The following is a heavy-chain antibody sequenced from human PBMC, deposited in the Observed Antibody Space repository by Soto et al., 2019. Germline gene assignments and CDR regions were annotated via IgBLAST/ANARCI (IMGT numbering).Heavy chain of an antibody. Sequence: SCPTLVTLTETLPLTCTSSGISPSNDRTGVSWIRQPPGKALEWLAHIFSNDEKSYSTSLKNRLSISKDTSRGQVVLIMTNMVPVDTGTYFCGRILHHNYIPPDYGGQGIQVTGS. V-gene: IGHV2-26*01. D-gene: IGHD3-10*01. CDR2: IFSNDEK. CDR3: GRILHHNYIPPDY. J-gene: IGHJ4*02. CDR1: GISPSNDRTG.